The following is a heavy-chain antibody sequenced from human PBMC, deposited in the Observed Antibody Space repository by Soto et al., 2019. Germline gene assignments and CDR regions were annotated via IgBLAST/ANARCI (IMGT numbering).Heavy chain of an antibody. CDR3: ARDRNIVVVPAAISRQEIYYGMDV. CDR2: ISAYNGNT. Sequence: GASVKVSCKASGYTFTSYGISWVRQAPGQGLEWMGWISAYNGNTNYAQKLQGRVTMTTDTPTSTAYMELRSLRSDDTAVYYCARDRNIVVVPAAISRQEIYYGMDVWGQGTTATVS. D-gene: IGHD2-2*02. V-gene: IGHV1-18*01. CDR1: GYTFTSYG. J-gene: IGHJ6*02.